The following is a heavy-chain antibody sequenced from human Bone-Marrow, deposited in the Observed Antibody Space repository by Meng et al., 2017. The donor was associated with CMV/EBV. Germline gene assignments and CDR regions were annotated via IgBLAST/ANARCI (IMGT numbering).Heavy chain of an antibody. V-gene: IGHV3-21*01. CDR2: ISSSSSYI. CDR3: ARDEGTYYAFWSGYSPTYYYYGMDV. CDR1: GFTFSSYS. J-gene: IGHJ6*02. D-gene: IGHD3-3*01. Sequence: GESLKISCAASGFTFSSYSMNWVRQAPGKGLEWVSSISSSSSYIYYADSVKGRFTISRDNAKNSLYLQMNSLRAEDTAVYYCARDEGTYYAFWSGYSPTYYYYGMDVWGQGTTVTVSS.